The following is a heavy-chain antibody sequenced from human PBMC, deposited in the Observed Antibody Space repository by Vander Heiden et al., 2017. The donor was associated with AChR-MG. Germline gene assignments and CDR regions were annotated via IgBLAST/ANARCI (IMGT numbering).Heavy chain of an antibody. CDR2: VAPILGSA. Sequence: QAQLVQSGTEVRKPGSSVKVSCKASGGPFNTYSINWVRQAPGHGLEWMGRVAPILGSATYSQKFQGRATFTADKSTTTAYMELTSLTSDDTAVYYGARDPEARTGWVQGTLVTVS. J-gene: IGHJ4*02. CDR3: ARDPEARTG. V-gene: IGHV1-69*08. CDR1: GGPFNTYS.